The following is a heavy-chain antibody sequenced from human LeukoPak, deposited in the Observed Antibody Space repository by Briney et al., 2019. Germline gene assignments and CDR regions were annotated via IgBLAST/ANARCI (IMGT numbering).Heavy chain of an antibody. Sequence: GGSLRLSCAASGFTFSSYWMNWVRQAPGKGLEWVANIKQDGSEKHYVDSVKGRFTISRDNAKNSLYLQMNSLRVEDTAVYYCVRKNAVDIWGQGTMVSVSS. V-gene: IGHV3-7*01. J-gene: IGHJ3*02. CDR1: GFTFSSYW. CDR3: VRKNAVDI. CDR2: IKQDGSEK.